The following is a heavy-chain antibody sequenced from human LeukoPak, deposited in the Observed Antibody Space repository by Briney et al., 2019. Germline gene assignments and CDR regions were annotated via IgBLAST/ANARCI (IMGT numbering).Heavy chain of an antibody. D-gene: IGHD3-10*01. CDR2: ISSSSSYI. J-gene: IGHJ4*02. Sequence: GGSLRLSCAASGFTFSSYSMNWVRQAPGKGLEWVSSISSSSSYIYYADSVEGRFTISRDNAKNSLYLQMNSLRAEDTALYYCARGGLLWFGGNFDYWGQGTLVTVSS. CDR3: ARGGLLWFGGNFDY. V-gene: IGHV3-21*04. CDR1: GFTFSSYS.